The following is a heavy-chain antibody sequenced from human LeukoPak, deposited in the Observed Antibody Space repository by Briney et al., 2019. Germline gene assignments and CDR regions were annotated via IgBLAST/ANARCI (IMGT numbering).Heavy chain of an antibody. Sequence: GGSLRLSCAASGFTFSSYSMNWVRQAPGKGLEWVSYISSSSSTIYYADSVKGRFTISRDNAKNSLYLQMNSLRAEDTAVYDCARDFPTLGYWGQGTLVTVSS. CDR2: ISSSSSTI. J-gene: IGHJ4*02. V-gene: IGHV3-48*01. D-gene: IGHD2/OR15-2a*01. CDR1: GFTFSSYS. CDR3: ARDFPTLGY.